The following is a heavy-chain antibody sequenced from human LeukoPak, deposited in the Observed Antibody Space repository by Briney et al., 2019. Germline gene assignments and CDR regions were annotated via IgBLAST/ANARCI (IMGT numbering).Heavy chain of an antibody. D-gene: IGHD5-18*01. CDR3: ARGHPRKYSYGYLY. V-gene: IGHV4-34*01. Sequence: SETLSLTCAVYGGSFSGYYWSWIRQPPGKGLEWIGEINHSGSTNSNPSLKSRVTISVDTSKNQFSLKVSSVTAADTAVYYCARGHPRKYSYGYLYWGQGTLVTVSS. CDR2: INHSGST. J-gene: IGHJ4*02. CDR1: GGSFSGYY.